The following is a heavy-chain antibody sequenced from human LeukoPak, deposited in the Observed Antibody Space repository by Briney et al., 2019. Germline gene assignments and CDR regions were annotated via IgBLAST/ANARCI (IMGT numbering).Heavy chain of an antibody. CDR1: GGSFSGYY. CDR2: INHSGST. J-gene: IGHJ6*03. CDR3: ARDWGVGGRPGYMDV. D-gene: IGHD6-6*01. Sequence: PSETLSLTCAVYGGSFSGYYWSWIRQPPGKGLEWIGEINHSGSTKYTPSLKTRVTILVDTSKNQVSLKLSSVTAADTAVYFCARDWGVGGRPGYMDVWGKGTTVTVSS. V-gene: IGHV4-34*01.